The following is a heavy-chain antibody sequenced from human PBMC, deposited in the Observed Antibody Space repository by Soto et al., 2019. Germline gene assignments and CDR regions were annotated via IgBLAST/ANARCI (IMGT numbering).Heavy chain of an antibody. J-gene: IGHJ5*02. CDR2: ISSASSST. Sequence: PGGSLRLSCVRSGFGFSSYSMNWVRQAPGKGPAWVSSISSASSSTDYADSVRGRFTISRDNARNSLYLQMSSLRDEDTAVYYCARQKGYSDLWGQGTLVTVSS. CDR3: ARQKGYSDL. CDR1: GFGFSSYS. V-gene: IGHV3-21*01. D-gene: IGHD5-12*01.